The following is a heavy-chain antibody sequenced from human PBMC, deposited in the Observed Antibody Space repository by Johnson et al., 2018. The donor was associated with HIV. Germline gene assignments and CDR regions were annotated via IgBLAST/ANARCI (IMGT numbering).Heavy chain of an antibody. Sequence: QVQLVESGGGVVQPGRSLRLSCVASGFTLSTYGMHWVRQAPGKGLEWVAVMSYDGSNKYYADSVKGRFTISRDNSKNTLYLQMNSLRAEDTAVYYCALRDGYNYELDPVRHFDIWGQGTMVTVSS. CDR3: ALRDGYNYELDPVRHFDI. D-gene: IGHD5-24*01. J-gene: IGHJ3*02. CDR1: GFTLSTYG. V-gene: IGHV3-30*03. CDR2: MSYDGSNK.